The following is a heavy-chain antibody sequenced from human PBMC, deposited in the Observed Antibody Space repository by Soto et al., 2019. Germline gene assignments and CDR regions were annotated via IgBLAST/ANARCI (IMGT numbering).Heavy chain of an antibody. Sequence: SETLSLTCTVSGGSISSGGYYWSWIRQHPGKGLEWIGYIYYSGSTYYNPSLKSGVTISVDTSKNQFSLKLSSVTAADTAVYYCASIGYSYGVDYWGQGTLVTVSS. CDR1: GGSISSGGYY. J-gene: IGHJ4*02. CDR2: IYYSGST. D-gene: IGHD5-18*01. CDR3: ASIGYSYGVDY. V-gene: IGHV4-31*03.